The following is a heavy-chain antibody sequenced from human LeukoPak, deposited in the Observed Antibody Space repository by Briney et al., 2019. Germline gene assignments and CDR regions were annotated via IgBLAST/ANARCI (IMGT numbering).Heavy chain of an antibody. V-gene: IGHV3-30*02. CDR3: AKDGGHYDFWSGYSAPDFDY. D-gene: IGHD3-3*01. CDR2: IRYDGSNK. CDR1: GFTFSSYG. Sequence: GGSLRLSCAASGFTFSSYGMHWVRQAPGKGLEWVAFIRYDGSNKYYADSVKGRFTISRDNSKNTLYLQMNSLRAEDTAVYYCAKDGGHYDFWSGYSAPDFDYWGQGTLVTVSS. J-gene: IGHJ4*02.